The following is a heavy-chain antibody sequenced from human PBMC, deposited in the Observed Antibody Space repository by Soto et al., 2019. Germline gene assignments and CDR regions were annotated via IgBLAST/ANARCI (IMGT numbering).Heavy chain of an antibody. V-gene: IGHV1-69*13. CDR3: AIGPRNSWTCDF. CDR1: GGTFSNYA. D-gene: IGHD6-13*01. CDR2: IIPLTETP. Sequence: ASVKVSCKASGGTFSNYAISWVRQAPGHGLEWVGGIIPLTETPVYAQTVQGRLTITADEITSAAYMELSSLRSDDTAVYYCAIGPRNSWTCDFWGQGTLVTVSS. J-gene: IGHJ4*02.